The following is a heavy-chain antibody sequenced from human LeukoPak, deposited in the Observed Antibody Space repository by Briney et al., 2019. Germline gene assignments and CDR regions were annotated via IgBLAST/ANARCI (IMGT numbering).Heavy chain of an antibody. Sequence: GGSLRLSCAASGFTFSDYYMSWMRQAPGKGLEWVSYISSSGSTIYYADSVKGRFTISRDNAKNSLYLQMNSLRAEDTAVYYCARGNALYVYYYYGMDVWGQGTTVTVSS. CDR3: ARGNALYVYYYYGMDV. CDR1: GFTFSDYY. CDR2: ISSSGSTI. V-gene: IGHV3-11*01. J-gene: IGHJ6*02. D-gene: IGHD3-16*01.